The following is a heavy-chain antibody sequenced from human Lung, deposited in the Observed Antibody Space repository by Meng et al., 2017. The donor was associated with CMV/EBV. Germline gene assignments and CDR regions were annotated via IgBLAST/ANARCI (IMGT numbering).Heavy chain of an antibody. Sequence: SLKISXAASGFTFSDYYMSWVRQAPGKGLEWVSYISSSGSTIYYADSVKGRFTISRDNAKNSLYLQMNSLRAEDTAVYYCARVGRYSSSSGDYWGQGTLVTVSS. CDR1: GFTFSDYY. J-gene: IGHJ4*02. CDR3: ARVGRYSSSSGDY. D-gene: IGHD6-6*01. CDR2: ISSSGSTI. V-gene: IGHV3-11*01.